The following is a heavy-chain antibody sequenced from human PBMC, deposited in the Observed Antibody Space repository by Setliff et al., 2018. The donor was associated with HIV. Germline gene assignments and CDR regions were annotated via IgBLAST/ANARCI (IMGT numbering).Heavy chain of an antibody. J-gene: IGHJ3*02. CDR3: ARRSDFWSEGDAFDI. CDR1: GGSFSGYY. CDR2: INHSGST. V-gene: IGHV4-34*01. Sequence: SETLSLTCAVYGGSFSGYYWSWIRQPPGKGLEWIGEINHSGSTNYNPSLKRLVTISVDTSKTHFSLKLRSVTAADTAVYYCARRSDFWSEGDAFDIWGQGTMVTVSS. D-gene: IGHD3-3*01.